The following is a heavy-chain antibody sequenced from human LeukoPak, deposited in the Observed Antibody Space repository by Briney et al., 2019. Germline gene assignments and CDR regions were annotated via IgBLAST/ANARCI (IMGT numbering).Heavy chain of an antibody. J-gene: IGHJ4*02. Sequence: PGRSLRLSCAASGFTFSNYGMHWVRQAPGKGLEWVAVIWYDGSNEYYTDSVKGRFTISRDNPKNTLSLQMNSLRAEDTAVYYCARYYGSGSVGGFDYWGQGTLVTVSS. CDR1: GFTFSNYG. V-gene: IGHV3-33*01. CDR2: IWYDGSNE. CDR3: ARYYGSGSVGGFDY. D-gene: IGHD3-10*01.